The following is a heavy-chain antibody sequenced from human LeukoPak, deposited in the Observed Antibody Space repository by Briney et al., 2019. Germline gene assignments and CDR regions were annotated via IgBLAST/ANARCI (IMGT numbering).Heavy chain of an antibody. CDR3: ARAAGELLPFDYFDY. CDR2: ISSNGGST. V-gene: IGHV3-64D*09. Sequence: GGSLRLPCSASGFTFSGYAMHWVRPAPGKGLEYVSAISSNGGSTYYADSVKGRFTISRDNSKNTLYLQMSSLRAEDTAVYYCARAAGELLPFDYFDYWGQGTLVTVSS. D-gene: IGHD3-10*01. CDR1: GFTFSGYA. J-gene: IGHJ4*02.